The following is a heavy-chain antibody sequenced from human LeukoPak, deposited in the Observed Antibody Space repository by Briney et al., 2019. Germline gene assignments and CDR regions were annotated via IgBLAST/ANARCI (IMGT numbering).Heavy chain of an antibody. V-gene: IGHV3-66*01. J-gene: IGHJ4*02. CDR3: ARRSGEGYFDC. D-gene: IGHD1-26*01. CDR2: IYSGGDT. Sequence: GGSLRLSCAASGFTVSSNYMTRVRQAPGKGLEWLSVIYSGGDTYYADSVKGRLTISRDNSKNTLYLQMNSLRAEDTAVYYCARRSGEGYFDCWGQGTLVTVSS. CDR1: GFTVSSNY.